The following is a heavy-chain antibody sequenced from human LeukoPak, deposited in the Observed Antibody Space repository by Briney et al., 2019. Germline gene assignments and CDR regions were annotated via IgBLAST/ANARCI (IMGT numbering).Heavy chain of an antibody. D-gene: IGHD3-16*01. J-gene: IGHJ3*02. CDR2: INHSGST. V-gene: IGHV4-34*01. Sequence: SETLSLTCAVYGGSFSGYYWSWIRQPPGKGLEWIGEINHSGSTNYNPSLKSRVTISVDTSKNQFSLKLSSVTAADTAVYYCARAPSLGRGTDAFDIRGQGTMVTVSS. CDR3: ARAPSLGRGTDAFDI. CDR1: GGSFSGYY.